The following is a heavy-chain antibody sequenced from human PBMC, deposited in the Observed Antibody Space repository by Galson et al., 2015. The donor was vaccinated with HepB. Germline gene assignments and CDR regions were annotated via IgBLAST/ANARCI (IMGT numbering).Heavy chain of an antibody. J-gene: IGHJ4*02. V-gene: IGHV3-49*03. CDR1: GFTFSDYA. D-gene: IGHD3-3*01. CDR2: IRSKGYGGTT. Sequence: SLRLPCAGSGFTFSDYAINWFRQAPGKGLEWVGFIRSKGYGGTTEYAASVKGRFTISRDDSKSIAYLQINSLKIEDTAVYYCARDFWSGYYKGAYWGQGTLVTVSS. CDR3: ARDFWSGYYKGAY.